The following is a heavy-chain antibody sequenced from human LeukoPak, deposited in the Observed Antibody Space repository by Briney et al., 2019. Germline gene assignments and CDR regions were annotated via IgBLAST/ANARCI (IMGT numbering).Heavy chain of an antibody. CDR1: GYSISSGYH. CDR3: AKSLYGSGSYYNWFDP. Sequence: SETLSLTCTVSGYSISSGYHWGWIRPPPGKGLEWIGSIYHSGSTYYNPSLKSRVTISVDTSKNQFSLKLSSVTAADTAVYYCAKSLYGSGSYYNWFDPWGQGTLVTVSS. V-gene: IGHV4-38-2*02. J-gene: IGHJ5*02. D-gene: IGHD3-10*01. CDR2: IYHSGST.